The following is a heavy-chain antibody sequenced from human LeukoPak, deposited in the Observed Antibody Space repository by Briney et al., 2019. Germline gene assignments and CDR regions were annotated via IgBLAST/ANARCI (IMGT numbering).Heavy chain of an antibody. CDR2: IYYSGST. J-gene: IGHJ6*03. CDR3: ARNIRSPTSYYYYMDV. CDR1: GGSISSYY. V-gene: IGHV4-59*01. Sequence: SETLSLTCTVSGGSISSYYWSWIRQPPGKGLEWIGYIYYSGSTNYNPSLKSRVTISVDTSKNQFSLKLSSVTAADTAVYYCARNIRSPTSYYYYMDVWGKGTTVTVSS. D-gene: IGHD3-3*01.